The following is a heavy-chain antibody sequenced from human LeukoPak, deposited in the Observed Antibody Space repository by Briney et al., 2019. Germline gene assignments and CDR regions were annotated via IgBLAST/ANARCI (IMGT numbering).Heavy chain of an antibody. CDR2: ISPTGSTT. CDR1: GFSFSGHW. J-gene: IGHJ4*02. CDR3: ARGPNSNWSGLDF. Sequence: GGSLRLSCTASGFSFSGHWMHWARQLPGKGLVWVSRISPTGSTTSYADSVKGRFTISRDNAKNTLYLQVNNLRAEDTAVYYCARGPNSNWSGLDFWGQGTLLTVSS. V-gene: IGHV3-74*01. D-gene: IGHD6-6*01.